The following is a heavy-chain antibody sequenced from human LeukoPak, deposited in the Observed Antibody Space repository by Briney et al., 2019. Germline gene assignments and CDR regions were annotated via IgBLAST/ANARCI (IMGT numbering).Heavy chain of an antibody. J-gene: IGHJ4*02. CDR1: GLTVSSNY. CDR2: IYSGGST. V-gene: IGHV3-53*01. Sequence: GGSLRLSCAASGLTVSSNYMSWVRQAPGKGLEWVSVIYSGGSTYYADSVKGRFTISRDNSKNTLYLQMNSLRAEDTAVYYCARGTTAASAGSSWGQGTLVTVSS. D-gene: IGHD6-13*01. CDR3: ARGTTAASAGSS.